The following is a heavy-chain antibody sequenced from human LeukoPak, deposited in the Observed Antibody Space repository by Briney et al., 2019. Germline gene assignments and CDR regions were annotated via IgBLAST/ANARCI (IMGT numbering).Heavy chain of an antibody. CDR3: ARDSGSSPTFDY. J-gene: IGHJ4*02. CDR2: IYYTGNT. V-gene: IGHV4-59*01. D-gene: IGHD1-26*01. CDR1: GGSISNSY. Sequence: PSETLSLTCTVSGGSISNSYWSWIRQPPGKGLEWIAYIYYTGNTNYNPSLKSRVTISVDTSKNQLSLKLSSVTAADTAVYYCARDSGSSPTFDYWGQGTLVTVSS.